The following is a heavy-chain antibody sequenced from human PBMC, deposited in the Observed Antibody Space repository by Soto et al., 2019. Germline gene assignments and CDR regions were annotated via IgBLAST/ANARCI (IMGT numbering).Heavy chain of an antibody. CDR3: ARDREIVVGPKYYYYGMDV. D-gene: IGHD3-22*01. J-gene: IGHJ6*02. CDR1: GYTFTSYY. Sequence: QVQLVQSGAEVKKPGASVKVSCKASGYTFTSYYMHWVRQAPGQGLEWMGIINPSGGNTSYAQKFQGRVTMTRDTSTSTVYMELSSLRSEDTAVYYCARDREIVVGPKYYYYGMDVWGQGTTVTVSS. CDR2: INPSGGNT. V-gene: IGHV1-46*01.